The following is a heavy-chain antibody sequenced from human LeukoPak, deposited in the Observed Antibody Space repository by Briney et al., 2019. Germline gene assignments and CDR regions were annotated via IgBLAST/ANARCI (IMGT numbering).Heavy chain of an antibody. Sequence: GGSLRLSCAASGFTFTDYWMHWVRQAPGKGLVWVSIINTDTRGTYYADSVKGRFTISRYNAKNTLYLQMNSLRAEDTDVYYCARAGAYHFDNWGQGTLVTVSS. J-gene: IGHJ4*02. CDR1: GFTFTDYW. V-gene: IGHV3-74*01. CDR2: INTDTRGT. D-gene: IGHD3-16*01. CDR3: ARAGAYHFDN.